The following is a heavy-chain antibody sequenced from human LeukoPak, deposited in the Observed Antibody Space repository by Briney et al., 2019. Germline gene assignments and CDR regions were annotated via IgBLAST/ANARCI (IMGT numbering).Heavy chain of an antibody. CDR1: GFTFSSYA. CDR2: ISGSGGST. J-gene: IGHJ4*02. D-gene: IGHD3/OR15-3a*01. Sequence: GGSLRLSCVVSGFTFSSYAMSWVRQAPGKGLEWVSGISGSGGSTYYADSVKGRVTISRGNSKNTLYLQMNNLRAGDTALYYCAKDGQLWGQGTQVIVSS. V-gene: IGHV3-23*01. CDR3: AKDGQL.